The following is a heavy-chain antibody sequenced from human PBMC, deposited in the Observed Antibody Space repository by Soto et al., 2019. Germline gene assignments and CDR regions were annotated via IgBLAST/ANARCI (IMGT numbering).Heavy chain of an antibody. CDR3: ASARSGY. CDR1: GFTFSSYS. CDR2: ISSSSSYI. D-gene: IGHD6-6*01. Sequence: GGSLRLSCAASGFTFSSYSMNRVRQAPGKGLEWFSSISSSSSYISYADSVTARFTLCRDNAKNSLYLQMNSLRAEDTAVYYCASARSGYWGQGTLVTVSS. J-gene: IGHJ4*02. V-gene: IGHV3-21*01.